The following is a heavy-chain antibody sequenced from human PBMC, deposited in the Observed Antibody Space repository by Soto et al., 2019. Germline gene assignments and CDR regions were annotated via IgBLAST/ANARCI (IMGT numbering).Heavy chain of an antibody. J-gene: IGHJ4*02. Sequence: GGSLRLSCAASGFTFSSYSMNWVRQAPGKGLEWVSSISSSSSYIYYADSVKGRFTISRDNAKNSLYLQMNSLRAEDTAVYYCARARELRFLEWLLRSPFDYWGQGTLVTVSS. CDR3: ARARELRFLEWLLRSPFDY. CDR1: GFTFSSYS. V-gene: IGHV3-21*01. CDR2: ISSSSSYI. D-gene: IGHD3-3*01.